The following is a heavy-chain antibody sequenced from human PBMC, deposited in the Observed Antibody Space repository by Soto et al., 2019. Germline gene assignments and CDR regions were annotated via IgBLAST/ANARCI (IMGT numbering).Heavy chain of an antibody. Sequence: GGSLRLSCSASGFTFSSYDMHWVRRAPGKGLEYVSAISSNGGSTYYADSVKGRFTISRDNSKNTLYLQMSSLRAEDTAVYYCVKDTRYCSCTSCYAPYYYGMDVWGQGTTVTVSS. V-gene: IGHV3-64D*08. CDR3: VKDTRYCSCTSCYAPYYYGMDV. J-gene: IGHJ6*02. CDR1: GFTFSSYD. CDR2: ISSNGGST. D-gene: IGHD2-2*01.